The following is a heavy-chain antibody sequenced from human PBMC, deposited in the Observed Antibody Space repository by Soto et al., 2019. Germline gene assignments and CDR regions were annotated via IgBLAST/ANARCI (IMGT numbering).Heavy chain of an antibody. CDR3: AKVTVADIAEYIQH. V-gene: IGHV3-23*01. CDR2: ISGSGGST. Sequence: PGGSLRLSCAASGFTFSSYAMSWVRQAPGKGLEWVSAISGSGGSTYYADSVKGRFTISRDNSKNTLYLQMNSLRAEDTAVYYCAKVTVADIAEYIQHWGQGTLVTVSS. D-gene: IGHD6-19*01. CDR1: GFTFSSYA. J-gene: IGHJ1*01.